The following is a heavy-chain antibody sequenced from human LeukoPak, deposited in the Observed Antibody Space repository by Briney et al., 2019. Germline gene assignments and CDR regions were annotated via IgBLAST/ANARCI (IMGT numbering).Heavy chain of an antibody. Sequence: GGSLRLSCAASGFTLSTYSMNWVRQAPGKGLEWVSYISSGSSSTIYYADSVKGRFTISRDNAKDSLYLQMNSLRAEDTAVYYCASARGDHLYYYYYYMDIWGKGTTVTVSS. V-gene: IGHV3-48*01. CDR1: GFTLSTYS. D-gene: IGHD2-21*02. J-gene: IGHJ6*03. CDR3: ASARGDHLYYYYYYMDI. CDR2: ISSGSSSTI.